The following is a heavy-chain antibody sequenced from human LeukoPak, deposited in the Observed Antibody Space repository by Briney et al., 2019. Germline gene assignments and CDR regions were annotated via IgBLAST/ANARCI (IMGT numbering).Heavy chain of an antibody. CDR3: ARDCSSTGCP. CDR2: IYDSGST. J-gene: IGHJ3*01. D-gene: IGHD2-2*01. V-gene: IGHV4-30-4*01. Sequence: SQTLSLTCTVSGGSISSGDYYWSWIRQPPGKGLEWIGYIYDSGSTYYNPSLKSRVTISVDTSKNQFSLKLRSVTAADTAVYYCARDCSSTGCPWGQGTMVTVSS. CDR1: GGSISSGDYY.